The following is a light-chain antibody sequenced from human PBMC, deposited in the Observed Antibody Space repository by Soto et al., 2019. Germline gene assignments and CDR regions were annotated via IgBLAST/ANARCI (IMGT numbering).Light chain of an antibody. J-gene: IGKJ3*01. CDR1: QNVDNY. Sequence: ETVLTQSPATLSLSPGERATLSCRASQNVDNYLAWYQQKPGQAPRLLIYDASNRAPGIPARFTGSGSGTDFTLTISNLEPEDFAVYYCQQRGDWPPFTFGPGTTVDIK. V-gene: IGKV3-11*01. CDR2: DAS. CDR3: QQRGDWPPFT.